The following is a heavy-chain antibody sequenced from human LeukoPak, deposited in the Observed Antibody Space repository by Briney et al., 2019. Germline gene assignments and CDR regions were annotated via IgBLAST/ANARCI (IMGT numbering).Heavy chain of an antibody. CDR2: IYPGDSDT. V-gene: IGHV5-51*01. CDR3: ARLVGSAYYFDY. D-gene: IGHD3-10*01. J-gene: IGHJ4*02. CDR1: GYIFTNYW. Sequence: GESLQISCKGSGYIFTNYWIGWVRQMPGKGLEWMGIIYPGDSDTRYSPSFQGQVAISADKSISTAYLQWSSVKASATAMYYCARLVGSAYYFDYWGQGTLVTVSS.